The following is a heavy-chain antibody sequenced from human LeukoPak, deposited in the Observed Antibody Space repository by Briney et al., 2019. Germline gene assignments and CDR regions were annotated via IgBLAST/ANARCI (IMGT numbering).Heavy chain of an antibody. CDR1: GGSFSGYY. Sequence: PSETLSLTCAVYGGSFSGYYWSWIRQPPGKGLEWIGEINHSGSTNYNPSLKSRVTISVDTSKNQFSLKLSSVTAADTAVYYCARFRLGSYFDYWGQGTLVTVSS. CDR3: ARFRLGSYFDY. V-gene: IGHV4-34*01. D-gene: IGHD1-26*01. CDR2: INHSGST. J-gene: IGHJ4*02.